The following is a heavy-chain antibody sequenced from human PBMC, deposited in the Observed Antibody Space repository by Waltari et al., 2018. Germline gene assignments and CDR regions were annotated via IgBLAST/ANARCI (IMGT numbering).Heavy chain of an antibody. CDR2: IYYSGST. V-gene: IGHV4-39*07. CDR1: GGSISSSSYY. D-gene: IGHD3-10*01. J-gene: IGHJ6*04. Sequence: QLQLQESGPGLVKPSETLSLTCTVSGGSISSSSYYWGWIRQPPGKGLAWLGSIYYSGSTYYNPSLKSRVTISVDTSKNQFSLKLSSVTAADTAVYYCATHKKGRRIASYGSGTLGPPVDVWGKGTTVTVSS. CDR3: ATHKKGRRIASYGSGTLGPPVDV.